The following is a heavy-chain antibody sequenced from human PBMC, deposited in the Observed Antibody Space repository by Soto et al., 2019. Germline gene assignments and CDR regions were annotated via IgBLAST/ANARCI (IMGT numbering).Heavy chain of an antibody. CDR2: IWYDGSNK. CDR1: GFTFSSYG. Sequence: QVQLVESGGGVVQPGRSLRLSCAASGFTFSSYGMHWVRQAPGKGLEWVAVIWYDGSNKYYADSVKGRFTISRDNSKNTLYLQMNSLRAEDTAVYYCARAYYDFWSGYYGLDYYYYYMDVWGKGTTVTVSS. D-gene: IGHD3-3*01. V-gene: IGHV3-33*01. CDR3: ARAYYDFWSGYYGLDYYYYYMDV. J-gene: IGHJ6*03.